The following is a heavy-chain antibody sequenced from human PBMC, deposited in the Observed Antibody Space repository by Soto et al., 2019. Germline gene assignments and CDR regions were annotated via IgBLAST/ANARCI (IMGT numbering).Heavy chain of an antibody. CDR1: GYTFTTYY. V-gene: IGHV1-46*01. CDR3: AKVGPYDSGSYMFRYNWFGP. D-gene: IGHD3-10*01. J-gene: IGHJ5*02. CDR2: INPSGGST. Sequence: ASVKVSCKASGYTFTTYYIHWVRQAPGQGLEWVGIINPSGGSTSFAQKFQGRVSMTRDTSTSTVNMELSSLRSEDTAVYYCAKVGPYDSGSYMFRYNWFGPWGPGTLVTVSS.